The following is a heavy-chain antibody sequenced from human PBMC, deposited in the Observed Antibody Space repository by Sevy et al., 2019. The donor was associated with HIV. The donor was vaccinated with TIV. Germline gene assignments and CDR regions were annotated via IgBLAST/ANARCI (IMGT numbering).Heavy chain of an antibody. J-gene: IGHJ4*02. CDR3: AREGGSYRNTHTDY. V-gene: IGHV3-30*04. D-gene: IGHD3-16*02. CDR1: GFTFSSYA. Sequence: GGSLRLSCAASGFTFSSYAMHWVRQAPGKGLEWVAVISYDGSNKYYADSVKGRFTISRDNSKNTLYLQMNSLRAEDTAVYYCAREGGSYRNTHTDYWGQGTLVTVSS. CDR2: ISYDGSNK.